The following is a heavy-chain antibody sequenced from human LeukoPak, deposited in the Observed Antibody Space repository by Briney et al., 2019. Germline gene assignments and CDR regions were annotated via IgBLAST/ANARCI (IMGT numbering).Heavy chain of an antibody. CDR2: ITPNRGNT. J-gene: IGHJ5*02. D-gene: IGHD3-10*01. CDR1: GYTFTGYS. Sequence: GASVKVSCKASGYTFTGYSMHWVRQAPRQGLEWMGWITPNRGNTGYAQKIQGRVTITRNTSISTAYMELSSLRSEDTAVYYCARGRSKVRGVIINWFDPWGQGTLVTVSS. V-gene: IGHV1-8*03. CDR3: ARGRSKVRGVIINWFDP.